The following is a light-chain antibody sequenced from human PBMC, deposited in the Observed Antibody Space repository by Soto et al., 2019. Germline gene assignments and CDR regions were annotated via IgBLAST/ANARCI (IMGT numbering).Light chain of an antibody. CDR1: QSISSSY. CDR3: QQYGSSPWT. J-gene: IGKJ1*01. CDR2: GAS. Sequence: EIVLTQSPGTLSLSPGERATLSCRASQSISSSYLAWHQQKPGQAPRLFIYGASSRATGIPDRFSGSGSGTDFTLTISSLEPEDFAVYYCQQYGSSPWTFGQGTKVDIK. V-gene: IGKV3-20*01.